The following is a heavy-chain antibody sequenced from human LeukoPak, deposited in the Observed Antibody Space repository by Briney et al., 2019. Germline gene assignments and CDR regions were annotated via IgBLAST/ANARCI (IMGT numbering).Heavy chain of an antibody. V-gene: IGHV1-2*06. CDR3: ARENGDYVDFDY. D-gene: IGHD4-17*01. J-gene: IGHJ4*02. CDR2: INPNSGGT. CDR1: GYTFTGYF. Sequence: ASVKASCKASGYTFTGYFMHWVRQAPGQGLEWMGRINPNSGGTNYAQKFQGRVTMTRDTSISTAYMELSRLRSDDTAVYYCARENGDYVDFDYWGQGTLVTVSS.